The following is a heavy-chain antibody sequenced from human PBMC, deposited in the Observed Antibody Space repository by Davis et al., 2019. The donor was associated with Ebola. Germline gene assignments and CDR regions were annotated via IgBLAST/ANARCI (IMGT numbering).Heavy chain of an antibody. CDR3: ARDPPSDQGYDY. J-gene: IGHJ4*02. CDR1: GDSVSNNRDA. CDR2: TYYRSKWFV. V-gene: IGHV6-1*01. D-gene: IGHD3-22*01. Sequence: SQTLSLTCAISGDSVSNNRDAWNWIRQSPSRGLEWLGRTYYRSKWFVDYAASVKSRITINADTSKNQFSLQLTSVTLEDTAVYYCARDPPSDQGYDYWGQGTLVTVSS.